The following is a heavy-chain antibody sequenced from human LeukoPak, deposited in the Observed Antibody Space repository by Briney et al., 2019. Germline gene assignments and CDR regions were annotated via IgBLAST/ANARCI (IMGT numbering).Heavy chain of an antibody. CDR3: ATLDSYYDNSGRPLIPD. V-gene: IGHV1-24*01. Sequence: ASVKVSRNISGYTLTDFSMHWVRQAPGKGLEWMGGFNREDDEPIYAPHFRGRVTVTEDTSTVTAYMELSSLRSEDTAVYYCATLDSYYDNSGRPLIPDWGQGTLVTVSS. D-gene: IGHD3-22*01. J-gene: IGHJ4*02. CDR2: FNREDDEP. CDR1: GYTLTDFS.